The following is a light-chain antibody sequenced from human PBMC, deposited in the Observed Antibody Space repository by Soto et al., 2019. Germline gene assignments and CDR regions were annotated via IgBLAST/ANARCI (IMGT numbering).Light chain of an antibody. CDR1: QSVSSN. CDR2: GAS. Sequence: EFLLTQSPGTLSFAPGERSTLSCRASQSVSSNLAWYQQKPGQAPRHLIYGASTRATGVPARFSGSGSGTEFTLTISSLQSEDFAVYYCQQYNNWPRTFGQGTKVDIK. J-gene: IGKJ1*01. V-gene: IGKV3-15*01. CDR3: QQYNNWPRT.